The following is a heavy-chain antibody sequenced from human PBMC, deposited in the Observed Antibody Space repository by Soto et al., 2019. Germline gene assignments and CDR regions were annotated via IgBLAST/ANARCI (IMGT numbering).Heavy chain of an antibody. D-gene: IGHD3-10*01. CDR3: ARGGADSFQRLHGEDNWDFDL. CDR1: GYTFTSYA. V-gene: IGHV1-3*01. Sequence: ASVKVSCKASGYTFTSYAMHWVRQAPGQRLEWMGWINAGNGNTKYSQKFQGRVTITRDTSASTAYMELSSLRSEDTAVYYCARGGADSFQRLHGEDNWDFDLWGRGTLVTVSS. CDR2: INAGNGNT. J-gene: IGHJ2*01.